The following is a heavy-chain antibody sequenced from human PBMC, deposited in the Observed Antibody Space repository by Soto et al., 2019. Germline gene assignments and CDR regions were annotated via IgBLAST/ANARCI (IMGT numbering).Heavy chain of an antibody. Sequence: GGSLRLSCAASGFTFSSYAMSWVRQAPGKGLEWVSAISGSGGSTYYADSVKGRFTISRDNSKNTLYLQMNSLRAEDTAVYYCAKDIYDYIWGSYSYTDAFDIWGQGKMVTVSS. CDR3: AKDIYDYIWGSYSYTDAFDI. V-gene: IGHV3-23*01. CDR2: ISGSGGST. J-gene: IGHJ3*02. D-gene: IGHD3-16*02. CDR1: GFTFSSYA.